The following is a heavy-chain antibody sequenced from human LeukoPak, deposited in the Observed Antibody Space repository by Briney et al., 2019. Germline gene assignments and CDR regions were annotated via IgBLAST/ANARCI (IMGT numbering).Heavy chain of an antibody. CDR3: AAAYCSGGSCYSGYAFDI. CDR2: INHSGST. J-gene: IGHJ3*02. CDR1: GGSFSGYY. V-gene: IGHV4-34*01. D-gene: IGHD2-15*01. Sequence: SETLSLTCAVYGGSFSGYYWSWIRQPPGKGLEWIGEINHSGSTNYNPSLKRRVTISVDTSKNQFSLKLSSVTAADTAVYYCAAAYCSGGSCYSGYAFDIWGQGTMVTVSS.